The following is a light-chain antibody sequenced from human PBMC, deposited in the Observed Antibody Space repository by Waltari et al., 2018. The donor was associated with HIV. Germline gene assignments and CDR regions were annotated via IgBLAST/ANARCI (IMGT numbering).Light chain of an antibody. CDR3: QQYFSPPPLT. CDR1: QAISNS. Sequence: DIQMTQSPSSLSASVEDGVTITCRASQAISNSLAWYQQKPGKAPKLLLYAASRLESGVPSRFSGSRSGTDYALTISSLQPEDFAVYYCQQYFSPPPLTFGGGTKVEIK. J-gene: IGKJ4*01. CDR2: AAS. V-gene: IGKV1-NL1*01.